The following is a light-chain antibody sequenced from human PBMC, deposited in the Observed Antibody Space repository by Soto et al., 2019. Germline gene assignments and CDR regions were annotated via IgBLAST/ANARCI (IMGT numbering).Light chain of an antibody. J-gene: IGLJ1*01. V-gene: IGLV2-14*01. Sequence: QSVLTQPASVSGSPGQSITISCTGTSSDVGGYNYVSWYQQHPGKAPKLMIYEVSNRPSGVSNRFPGSKSGNTASLTISGLQAEDEADHYCSSYTSSSTLDYVFGTGTKVTVL. CDR2: EVS. CDR1: SSDVGGYNY. CDR3: SSYTSSSTLDYV.